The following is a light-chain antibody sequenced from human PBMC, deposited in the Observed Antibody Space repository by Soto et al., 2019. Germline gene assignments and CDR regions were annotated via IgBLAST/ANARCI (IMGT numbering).Light chain of an antibody. CDR1: SSDVGGYNY. J-gene: IGLJ1*01. CDR3: TSYAGGNNV. Sequence: QSALTQPRSASGSPGQSVTISCTGTSSDVGGYNYVSWYQQHPGKVPKLIVYEVNKRPSGVPDRFSGSKSGNTASLTVSGLQAEDEADYYCTSYAGGNNVFGTGTKLTVL. V-gene: IGLV2-8*01. CDR2: EVN.